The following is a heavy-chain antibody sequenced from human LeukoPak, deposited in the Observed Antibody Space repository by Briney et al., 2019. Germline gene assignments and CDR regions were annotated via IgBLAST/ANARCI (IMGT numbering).Heavy chain of an antibody. Sequence: SETLSLTCTVSGGSISSYYWSWIRRPPGKGLEWIWYIYYSWSTNYNHSLKSRVTISVDTSKNQFSLKLTSVTAADTAVYYCARTTEGGYTYGYFYYYYMDVWGKGTTVTVSS. D-gene: IGHD5-18*01. J-gene: IGHJ6*03. CDR3: ARTTEGGYTYGYFYYYYMDV. CDR1: GGSISSYY. V-gene: IGHV4-59*01. CDR2: IYYSWST.